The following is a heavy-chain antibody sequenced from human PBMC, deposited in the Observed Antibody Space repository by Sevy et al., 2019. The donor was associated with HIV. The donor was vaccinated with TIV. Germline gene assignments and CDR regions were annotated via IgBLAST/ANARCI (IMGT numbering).Heavy chain of an antibody. CDR1: GFIFINAW. V-gene: IGHV3-15*07. Sequence: GGSLRLSCAASGFIFINAWMNWVRQAPGKGLEWVGRIQSKIDGGTTEFAAPVKGRFTISRDDSENTLFLQMNSLKTGDTAVYYCTTGGSGGEADYWGQGTLVTVSS. D-gene: IGHD3-16*01. CDR3: TTGGSGGEADY. CDR2: IQSKIDGGTT. J-gene: IGHJ4*02.